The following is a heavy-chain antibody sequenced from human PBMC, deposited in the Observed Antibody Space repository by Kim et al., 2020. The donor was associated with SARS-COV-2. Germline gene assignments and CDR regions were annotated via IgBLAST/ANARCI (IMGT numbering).Heavy chain of an antibody. D-gene: IGHD1-26*01. J-gene: IGHJ3*02. Sequence: SETLSLTCTASGGSISSGVYYWSWIRQPPGKGLVWNGYLYYSGSTYFNPSLKSRVTISVDTSKNQFFLMLSTVTAAATAVYYCARDREGRLGAFDMGGQGTMVTVSS. CDR3: ARDREGRLGAFDM. V-gene: IGHV4-30-4*01. CDR1: GGSISSGVYY. CDR2: LYYSGST.